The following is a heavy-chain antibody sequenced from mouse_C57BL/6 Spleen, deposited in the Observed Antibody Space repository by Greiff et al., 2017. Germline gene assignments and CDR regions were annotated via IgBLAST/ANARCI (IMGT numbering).Heavy chain of an antibody. CDR2: ISDGGSYT. V-gene: IGHV5-4*01. CDR3: ARDRRRDGYDFDV. Sequence: EVQGVESGGGLVKPGGSLKLSCAASGFTFSSYAMSWVRQTPEKRLEWVATISDGGSYTYYPDNVKGRFTISRDNAKNNLYLQMSHLKSEDTAMYYCARDRRRDGYDFDVWGTGTTVTVSS. CDR1: GFTFSSYA. J-gene: IGHJ1*03. D-gene: IGHD2-2*01.